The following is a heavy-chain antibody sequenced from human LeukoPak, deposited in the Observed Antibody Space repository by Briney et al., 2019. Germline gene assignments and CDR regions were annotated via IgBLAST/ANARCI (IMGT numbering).Heavy chain of an antibody. D-gene: IGHD3-22*01. CDR3: ARGTMNLDS. CDR2: INPYSGDT. CDR1: GGTFSSYA. V-gene: IGHV1-2*02. J-gene: IGHJ4*02. Sequence: GASVKVSCKASGGTFSSYAFSWVRQAPGQGLEWMGWINPYSGDTAYAQKFQGRVTMTRDTSINTAYMELNRLKFDDTAVYYCARGTMNLDSWGQGTLVTVSS.